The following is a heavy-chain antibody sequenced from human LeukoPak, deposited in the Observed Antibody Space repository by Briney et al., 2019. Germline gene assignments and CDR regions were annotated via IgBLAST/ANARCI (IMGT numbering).Heavy chain of an antibody. V-gene: IGHV3-7*01. CDR3: RRRHYYYGFMDG. CDR1: GFTFSSYW. Sequence: GGSLRLSCAASGFTFSSYWMSWVRQAPGKGLEWVAYIKQDGSEKYYVDSVKGRFTISRDHAKNSPYLQMNSLRAEDTAVYYCRRRHYYYGFMDGGGKGSSVTVSS. CDR2: IKQDGSEK. J-gene: IGHJ6*03.